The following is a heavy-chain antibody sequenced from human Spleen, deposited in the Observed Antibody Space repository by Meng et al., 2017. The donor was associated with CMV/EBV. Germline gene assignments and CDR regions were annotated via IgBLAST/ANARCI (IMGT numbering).Heavy chain of an antibody. V-gene: IGHV3-21*01. CDR2: ISSSSSYI. D-gene: IGHD2-2*01. J-gene: IGHJ6*02. Sequence: GESLKISCAASGFTFSSYSMNWVRQAPGKGLEWVSSISSSSSYIYYADSVKGRFTISRDNAQNSLYLQMNSLRAEDTAVYYCAKDHCSSISCQYYYYYHMDVWGLGTTVTVSS. CDR1: GFTFSSYS. CDR3: AKDHCSSISCQYYYYYHMDV.